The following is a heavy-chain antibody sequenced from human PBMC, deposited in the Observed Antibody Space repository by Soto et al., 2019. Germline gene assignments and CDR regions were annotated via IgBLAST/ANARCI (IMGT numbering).Heavy chain of an antibody. CDR2: INPNSGAT. V-gene: IGHV1-2*04. CDR3: ARSDMTTIPNFGY. D-gene: IGHD4-4*01. J-gene: IGHJ4*02. Sequence: ASVKVSCKASGYTFTYYYIHWVRQAPGQGLEWMGWINPNSGATNYAQKFQDWVTMTRDTSITTAYMEFSRLRSDDTAVYYCARSDMTTIPNFGYWGQGTLVTVSS. CDR1: GYTFTYYY.